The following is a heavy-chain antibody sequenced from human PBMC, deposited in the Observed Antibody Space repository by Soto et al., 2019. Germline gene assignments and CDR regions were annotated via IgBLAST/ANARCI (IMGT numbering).Heavy chain of an antibody. Sequence: QVLLMQSGPEVKKPGASMKVSCKASGYTFHNYGISWVRQVPGQGLEWMGWISGYNGNTNYAPKIQGRVTVTRDTSTATAYMELRSLRSDDTAIYYCARGSESFDLWGQGTLVTVSS. D-gene: IGHD1-26*01. J-gene: IGHJ4*02. CDR3: ARGSESFDL. V-gene: IGHV1-18*01. CDR1: GYTFHNYG. CDR2: ISGYNGNT.